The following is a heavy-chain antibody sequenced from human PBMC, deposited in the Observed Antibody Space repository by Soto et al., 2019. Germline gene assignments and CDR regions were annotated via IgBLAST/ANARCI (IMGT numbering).Heavy chain of an antibody. V-gene: IGHV5-51*01. CDR2: IFPRDFDV. Sequence: GASQKISCQTSGYTFTNYWIGWMRQMPGGALEWLGLIFPRDFDVRYCPSFEGQVTISADRSTATAFLQLRSLEASDSALYFCARLISCLQQIESWGQGTPVAVSS. J-gene: IGHJ5*01. CDR1: GYTFTNYW. D-gene: IGHD4-4*01. CDR3: ARLISCLQQIES.